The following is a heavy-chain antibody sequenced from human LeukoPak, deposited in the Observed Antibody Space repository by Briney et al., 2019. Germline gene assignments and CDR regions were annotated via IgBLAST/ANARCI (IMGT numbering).Heavy chain of an antibody. CDR2: IYTSGST. CDR3: ARDAARGSYSRNWFDP. V-gene: IGHV4-4*07. D-gene: IGHD3-10*01. CDR1: GGSISGYY. Sequence: SETLSLTCTVSGGSISGYYWSWIRQPAGKGLEWIGRIYTSGSTNYNPSLKSRVTMSVDTSKNQFSLKLSSVTAADTAVYYCARDAARGSYSRNWFDPWGQGTLVTVSS. J-gene: IGHJ5*02.